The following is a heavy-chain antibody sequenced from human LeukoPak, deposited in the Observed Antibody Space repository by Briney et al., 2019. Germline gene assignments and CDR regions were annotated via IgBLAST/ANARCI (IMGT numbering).Heavy chain of an antibody. J-gene: IGHJ4*02. D-gene: IGHD6-13*01. CDR3: ARAGGSSWYVSLYY. Sequence: ASVKVSRNASGGTFSSNVISWVRQAPGQGLEWMGRIIPIIGTPDYAQKFQGRVTITADKSTNTAYMELTSLKSDDTAVYYCARAGGSSWYVSLYYWGQGTLVTVSS. V-gene: IGHV1-69*04. CDR2: IIPIIGTP. CDR1: GGTFSSNV.